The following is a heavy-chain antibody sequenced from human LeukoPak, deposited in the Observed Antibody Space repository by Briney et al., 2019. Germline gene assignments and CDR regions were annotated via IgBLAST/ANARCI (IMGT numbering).Heavy chain of an antibody. CDR1: GFTFSNYG. V-gene: IGHV3-30*19. CDR3: ARALDATITPRPGGANFDY. J-gene: IGHJ4*02. CDR2: ISIDGTDT. Sequence: PGGSLRLSCAASGFTFSNYGMHWVRQPPGNGLEWVSVISIDGTDTYQADSVKGRFTISRDNFKNTLYLQINSLRTEDTAIYYCARALDATITPRPGGANFDYWGQGTLVTVSS. D-gene: IGHD6-6*01.